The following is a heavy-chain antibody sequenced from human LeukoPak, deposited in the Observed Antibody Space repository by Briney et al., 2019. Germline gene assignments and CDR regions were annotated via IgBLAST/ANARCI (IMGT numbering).Heavy chain of an antibody. J-gene: IGHJ2*01. Sequence: ASVRVSCKATGYTFTGFYLHWVRQAPGQGLEWMGWIKPHTGDTKSAQRFQGRVTMTRDTSITTAYMELSNLRSGDTAVYYCARGKVGVDWYFDFWGRGSLVSVSS. CDR1: GYTFTGFY. V-gene: IGHV1-2*02. CDR3: ARGKVGVDWYFDF. CDR2: IKPHTGDT. D-gene: IGHD2-15*01.